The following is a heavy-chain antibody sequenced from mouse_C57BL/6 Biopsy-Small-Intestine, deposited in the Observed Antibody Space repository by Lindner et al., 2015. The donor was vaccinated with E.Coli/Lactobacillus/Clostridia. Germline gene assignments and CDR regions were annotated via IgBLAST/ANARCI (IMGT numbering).Heavy chain of an antibody. D-gene: IGHD3-3*01. CDR1: GYTFNGFY. V-gene: IGHV1-53*01. Sequence: SVKVSCKTSGYTFNGFYMHWVRQAPGQGLEWVGWINPNSGATHYAVKFQGRVTMTRAMGTVFMDLSRLTSDDTAVYYCARGGTARGADSPRRHLDYWGQGTLVTVSS. J-gene: IGHJ4*01. CDR3: ARGGTARGADSPRRHLDY. CDR2: INPNSGAT.